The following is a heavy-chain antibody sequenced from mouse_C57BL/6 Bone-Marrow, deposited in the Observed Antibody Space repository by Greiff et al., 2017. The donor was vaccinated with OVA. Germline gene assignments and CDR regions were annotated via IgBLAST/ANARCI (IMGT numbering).Heavy chain of an antibody. CDR2: SRNKANDYTT. D-gene: IGHD1-1*01. Sequence: EVKLVQSGGGLVQPGGSLRLSCATSGFTFSDFYMEWVRQPPGKRLEWIAASRNKANDYTTEYSASVKGRFIVSRDTSQSILYLQMNALRAEDTAIYYCGRDYYGSSYWYVDGWGGGSTVTVAS. CDR3: GRDYYGSSYWYVDG. J-gene: IGHJ1*01. V-gene: IGHV7-1*02. CDR1: GFTFSDFY.